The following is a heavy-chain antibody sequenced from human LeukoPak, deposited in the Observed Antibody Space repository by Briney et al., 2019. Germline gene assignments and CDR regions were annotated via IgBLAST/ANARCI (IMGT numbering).Heavy chain of an antibody. V-gene: IGHV5-10-1*01. D-gene: IGHD1-26*01. J-gene: IGHJ4*02. CDR2: IDPSDSYT. CDR3: ARRGSYLHYFDY. Sequence: KPGESLRISCKGSGYSFTSNWISWVRQIPGKGLEWMGRIDPSDSYTNYSPSFQGHVTISADRSISTAYLQWSSLKASDTAMYYCARRGSYLHYFDYWGQGILVTVSS. CDR1: GYSFTSNW.